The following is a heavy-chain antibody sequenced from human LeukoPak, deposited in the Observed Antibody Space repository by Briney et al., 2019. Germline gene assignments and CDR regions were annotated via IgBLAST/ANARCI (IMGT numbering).Heavy chain of an antibody. CDR1: GFTFSSYA. D-gene: IGHD3-10*01. V-gene: IGHV3-64*01. CDR3: ARSRDYYGSGSYIRAFFDY. CDR2: ISSNGGST. J-gene: IGHJ4*02. Sequence: GGSLRLSCAASGFTFSSYAMHWVRQAPGKGLEYVSAISSNGGSTYYANSVKGRFTISRDNSKNTLYLQMGSLRAEDMAVYYCARSRDYYGSGSYIRAFFDYWGQGTLVTVSS.